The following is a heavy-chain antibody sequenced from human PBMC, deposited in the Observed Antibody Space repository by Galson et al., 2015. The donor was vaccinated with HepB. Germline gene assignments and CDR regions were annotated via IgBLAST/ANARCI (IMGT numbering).Heavy chain of an antibody. D-gene: IGHD3-3*01. CDR2: INPNSGGT. CDR3: ARGRPRITIFGVVAGIWFDP. J-gene: IGHJ5*02. V-gene: IGHV1-2*02. CDR1: GYTFTGYY. Sequence: SVKVSCKASGYTFTGYYMHWVRQAPGQGLEWMGWINPNSGGTNYAQKFQGRVTMTRDTSISTAYMELSRLRSDDTAVYYCARGRPRITIFGVVAGIWFDPWGQGTLVTVSS.